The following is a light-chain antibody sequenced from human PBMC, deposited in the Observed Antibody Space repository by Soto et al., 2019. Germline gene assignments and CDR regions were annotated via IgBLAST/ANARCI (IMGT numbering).Light chain of an antibody. J-gene: IGKJ4*01. CDR3: QQHSNWPLT. Sequence: EIVLTQSPATLSLSPGERATLSCRASQTVSNNLAWYQQRPGQAPRLLIYDASSRATGVPARFSGSGSGTEFTLTISSLEPEDFAVYYCQQHSNWPLTFGGGTKVEIK. CDR1: QTVSNN. V-gene: IGKV3-11*01. CDR2: DAS.